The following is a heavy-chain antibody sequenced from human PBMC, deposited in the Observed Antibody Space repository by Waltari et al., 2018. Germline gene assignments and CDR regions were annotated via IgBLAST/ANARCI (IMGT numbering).Heavy chain of an antibody. CDR2: IYPGDSDT. D-gene: IGHD6-19*01. CDR1: GYSFTSYW. J-gene: IGHJ3*02. V-gene: IGHV5-51*01. Sequence: EVQLVQSGAEVQTPGESLKISCMGSGYSFTSYWLGWVRQMPGKGLEWMGIIYPGDSDTRYSPSFQGQVTISADKSISTAYLQWSSLKASDTAMYYCASSLAVAGHDAFDIWGQGTMVTVSS. CDR3: ASSLAVAGHDAFDI.